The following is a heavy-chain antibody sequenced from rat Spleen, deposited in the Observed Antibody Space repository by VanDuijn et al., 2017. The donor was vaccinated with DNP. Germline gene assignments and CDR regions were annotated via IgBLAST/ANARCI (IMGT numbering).Heavy chain of an antibody. D-gene: IGHD1-6*01. J-gene: IGHJ2*01. Sequence: QVVESGGGLVQPGRSLKLSCAASGFTFSDYNMAWVRQVPGKGLEWVASITTSGDSTYSPDSVKGRFTLSRDNARSTLYLQMNSLRSEDTATYYCARRDTTTQTFDYWGQGVMVTVSS. CDR2: ITTSGDST. CDR3: ARRDTTTQTFDY. V-gene: IGHV5S23*01. CDR1: GFTFSDYN.